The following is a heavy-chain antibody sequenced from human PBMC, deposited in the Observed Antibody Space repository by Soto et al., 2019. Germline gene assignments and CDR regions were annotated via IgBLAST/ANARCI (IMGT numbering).Heavy chain of an antibody. D-gene: IGHD1-20*01. Sequence: QVQLVESGGGVVQPGRSLRLSCAASGFTFSSYAMNWVRQAPGKGLEWVAIISYDGNNEYYADSVKGRFTISRDNSKNTVYLQMNSLRAEDTAVYYCASLSGITGKDYWGQGTLVTVSS. CDR3: ASLSGITGKDY. J-gene: IGHJ4*02. V-gene: IGHV3-30-3*01. CDR1: GFTFSSYA. CDR2: ISYDGNNE.